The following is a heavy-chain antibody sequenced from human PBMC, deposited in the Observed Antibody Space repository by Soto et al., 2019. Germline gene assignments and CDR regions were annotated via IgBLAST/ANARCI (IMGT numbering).Heavy chain of an antibody. J-gene: IGHJ6*02. V-gene: IGHV1-69*13. CDR3: ARTDYSSSSLNGMDV. Sequence: GASVKVSCKASGGTFSSYAISWVRQAPGQGLEWMGGIIPIFGTANYAQKFQGRVTITADESTSTAYMELSSLRSEDTAVYYCARTDYSSSSLNGMDVWGQGTTVTVS. CDR2: IIPIFGTA. CDR1: GGTFSSYA. D-gene: IGHD6-6*01.